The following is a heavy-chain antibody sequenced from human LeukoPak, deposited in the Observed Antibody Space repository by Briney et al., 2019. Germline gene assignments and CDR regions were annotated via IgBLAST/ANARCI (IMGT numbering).Heavy chain of an antibody. Sequence: GGSLRLSCAASGLTFSKYWMSWVRQAPGKGLEWVANIKEDGSEKYYVDSVKGRFTISRDNAKNSLYLQMSSLRAEDTAVYYCARYGSSLMNYWGQGTLVTVSS. V-gene: IGHV3-7*01. CDR1: GLTFSKYW. CDR3: ARYGSSLMNY. J-gene: IGHJ4*02. D-gene: IGHD6-19*01. CDR2: IKEDGSEK.